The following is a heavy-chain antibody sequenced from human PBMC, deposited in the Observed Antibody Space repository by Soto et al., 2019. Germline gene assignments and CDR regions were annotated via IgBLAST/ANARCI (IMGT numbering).Heavy chain of an antibody. CDR2: INHSGST. Sequence: QVQLQQWGAGLLKPSETLSLTCAVYGGSFSGYYWRWIRQPPGKGLEWIGEINHSGSTNYNPSLKSRVTIAVDTSKTQFSLKLSSVTAADTAVYYCARDYYDSSGRPTIDYWGQGTLVTVSS. CDR3: ARDYYDSSGRPTIDY. J-gene: IGHJ4*02. D-gene: IGHD3-22*01. CDR1: GGSFSGYY. V-gene: IGHV4-34*01.